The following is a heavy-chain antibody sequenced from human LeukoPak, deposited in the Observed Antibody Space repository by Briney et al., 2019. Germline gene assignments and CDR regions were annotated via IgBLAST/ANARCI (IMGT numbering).Heavy chain of an antibody. CDR2: IYHSGST. J-gene: IGHJ4*02. CDR1: GGSISSSNW. CDR3: ARDTVAGGDYFDY. Sequence: SETLSLTCAVSGGSISSSNWWSWVRQPPGKGLEWIGEIYHSGSTNYNPSLKSRVTISVDKSKNQFSLKLSSVTAADTAVYYCARDTVAGGDYFDYWGQGTLVTVSS. D-gene: IGHD6-19*01. V-gene: IGHV4-4*02.